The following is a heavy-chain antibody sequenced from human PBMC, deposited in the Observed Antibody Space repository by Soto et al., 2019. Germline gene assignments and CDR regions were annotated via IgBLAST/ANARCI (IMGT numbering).Heavy chain of an antibody. CDR3: ARHTSGNYYASSVYYYRVDRYYYYYCMDV. CDR1: GYSFTSYW. J-gene: IGHJ6*02. D-gene: IGHD3-22*01. CDR2: IYPGDSET. Sequence: GESLKISCKGSGYSFTSYWIDWVRQMPGKGLDWMGIIYPGDSETRYSPSFQGQVTISADKSISPAYLQWISLKASDTAMYYCARHTSGNYYASSVYYYRVDRYYYYYCMDVWGQGATVTVSS. V-gene: IGHV5-51*01.